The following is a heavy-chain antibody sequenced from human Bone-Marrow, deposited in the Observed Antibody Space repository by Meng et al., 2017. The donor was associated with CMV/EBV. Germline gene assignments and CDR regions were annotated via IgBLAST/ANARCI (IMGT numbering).Heavy chain of an antibody. CDR1: GFTFRHYA. Sequence: ASGFTFRHYAMNWVRQAPGKGLEWVSLIRGGGRTYYADSVKGRFTVSRDNSKNTLYLQMNSLRAEDTAVYYCASPGERWLQWPFDYWGQGTLVTVSS. CDR2: IRGGGRT. V-gene: IGHV3-23*01. CDR3: ASPGERWLQWPFDY. D-gene: IGHD5-24*01. J-gene: IGHJ4*02.